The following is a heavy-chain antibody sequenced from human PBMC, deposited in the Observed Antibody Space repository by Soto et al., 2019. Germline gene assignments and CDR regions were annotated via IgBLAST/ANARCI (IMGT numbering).Heavy chain of an antibody. CDR2: IYYSGST. J-gene: IGHJ4*02. CDR1: GGSISSYY. V-gene: IGHV4-59*01. Sequence: SETLSLTCTVSGGSISSYYWSRIRQPPGKGLEWIGYIYYSGSTNYNPSLKSRVTISVDTPKNQFSLKLSSVTAADTAVYYCARQGRQTRTIDYWGQGTLVTVSS. D-gene: IGHD1-1*01. CDR3: ARQGRQTRTIDY.